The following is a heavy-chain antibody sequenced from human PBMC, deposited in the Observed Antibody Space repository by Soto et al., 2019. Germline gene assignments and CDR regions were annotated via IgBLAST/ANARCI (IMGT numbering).Heavy chain of an antibody. D-gene: IGHD2-15*01. CDR1: GYSFSNYW. V-gene: IGHV5-10-1*01. CDR2: IDPSNSYT. Sequence: PGESLKISCKGSGYSFSNYWITWVRQMPGKGLEWMGRIDPSNSYTNYGPSFEGHVTISADKSIATAYLQWSSLKASDTAMFFCARHIGFCSDGSCYDFDYWGQGTLVTVSS. CDR3: ARHIGFCSDGSCYDFDY. J-gene: IGHJ4*02.